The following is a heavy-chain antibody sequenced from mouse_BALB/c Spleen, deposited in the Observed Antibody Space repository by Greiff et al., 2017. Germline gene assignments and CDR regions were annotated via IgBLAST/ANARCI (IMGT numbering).Heavy chain of an antibody. CDR1: GYTFTEYT. CDR2: INPNNGGT. V-gene: IGHV1-18*01. J-gene: IGHJ3*01. Sequence: EVQLVVSAPELVKPGASVKISCTTSGYTFTEYTMHWVKQSHGKSLEWIGGINPNNGGTRYNQKFKGKATLTVDKSSSTADMELRRLTSEEAAVYYCARGSPGFAYWGQGTLGTVAA. CDR3: ARGSPGFAY. D-gene: IGHD1-1*01.